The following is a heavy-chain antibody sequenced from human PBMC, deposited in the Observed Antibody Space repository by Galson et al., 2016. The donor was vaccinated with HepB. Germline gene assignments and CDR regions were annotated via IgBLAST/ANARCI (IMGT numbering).Heavy chain of an antibody. V-gene: IGHV3-49*03. Sequence: SLRLSCAASGITFGDYAMSWFRQAPGKGLEWVGLIRSKAYSGKADYAASVQGRFTISRDDSESTAYLQLNSLKTEDPAVYYCTRDGLSLIYYDNTGYRGFDAFDIWGPGTMVTVSS. CDR1: GITFGDYA. D-gene: IGHD3-22*01. CDR3: TRDGLSLIYYDNTGYRGFDAFDI. CDR2: IRSKAYSGKA. J-gene: IGHJ3*02.